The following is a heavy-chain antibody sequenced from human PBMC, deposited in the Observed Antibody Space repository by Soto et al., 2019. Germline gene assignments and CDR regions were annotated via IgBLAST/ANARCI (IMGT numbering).Heavy chain of an antibody. CDR2: ISYDGGNT. Sequence: GGSLRLSCAASGFTFSSYAMSWVRQAPGKGLEWVAAISYDGGNTYYADSVKGRFTISRDNSKNTLYLQMNSLRAEDTAVYYCAGSSWYENGMDVWGQGTTVTVSS. CDR3: AGSSWYENGMDV. CDR1: GFTFSSYA. J-gene: IGHJ6*02. D-gene: IGHD6-13*01. V-gene: IGHV3-30-3*01.